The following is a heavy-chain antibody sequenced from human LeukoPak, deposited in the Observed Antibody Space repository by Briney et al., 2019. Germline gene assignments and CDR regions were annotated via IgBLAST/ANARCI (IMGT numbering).Heavy chain of an antibody. CDR3: ATASSGLFY. J-gene: IGHJ4*02. CDR2: IKRKTDGETT. V-gene: IGHV3-15*01. D-gene: IGHD3-16*01. Sequence: ESGGSLSLSFAASGLTFSNAWMSWVRQAPGEGREWVGRIKRKTDGETTEYVAPVKGRFTISRDDSKNTLYLQMNSLKTEDTGVYYCATASSGLFYWGQGTLVTVSS. CDR1: GLTFSNAW.